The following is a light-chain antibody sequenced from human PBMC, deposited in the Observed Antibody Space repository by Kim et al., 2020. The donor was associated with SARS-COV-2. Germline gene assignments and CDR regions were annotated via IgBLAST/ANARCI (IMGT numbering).Light chain of an antibody. V-gene: IGLV1-40*01. CDR3: QSYDISLNAWV. CDR1: SSNIGSSYD. J-gene: IGLJ3*02. Sequence: QSVLTQPPSVSGAPGQRVTISCTGSSSNIGSSYDVNWYQQLPGTAPKLLIYAYTNRPSGVPDRFSGSKSGTSASLAITGLQAEDEDNYYCQSYDISLNAWVFGGGTKVTVL. CDR2: AYT.